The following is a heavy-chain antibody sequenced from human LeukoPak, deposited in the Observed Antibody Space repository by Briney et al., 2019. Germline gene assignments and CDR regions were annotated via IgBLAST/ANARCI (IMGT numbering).Heavy chain of an antibody. D-gene: IGHD3-16*01. Sequence: GASVKVSCKASGYTFTYYGMHRVRQAPGQRPEWMGWIDGGNGNIEYSQKFQGRLSITRDTSATTDFMELSSLRSEDSAVYYCASRAGGYDHGMDVWGQGTTVTVSS. V-gene: IGHV1-3*01. CDR3: ASRAGGYDHGMDV. CDR1: GYTFTYYG. CDR2: IDGGNGNI. J-gene: IGHJ6*02.